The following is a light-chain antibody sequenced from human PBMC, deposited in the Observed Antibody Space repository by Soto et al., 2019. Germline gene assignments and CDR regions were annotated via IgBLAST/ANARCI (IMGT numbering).Light chain of an antibody. CDR2: GAS. Sequence: EIVLTQSPGTLSLSPGERATLSCRASQSVSSSYLAWYQQKPGQAPRLLIYGASSRATGIPDRFSGSGSGTDFTLNISRLEPEDVALYYCQQSYSILRTFGPRTKVDIK. CDR3: QQSYSILRT. CDR1: QSVSSSY. V-gene: IGKV3-20*01. J-gene: IGKJ3*01.